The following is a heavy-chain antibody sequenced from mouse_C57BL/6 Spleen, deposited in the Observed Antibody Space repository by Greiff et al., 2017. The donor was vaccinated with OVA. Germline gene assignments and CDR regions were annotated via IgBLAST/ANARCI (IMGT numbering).Heavy chain of an antibody. Sequence: QVQLQQPGTELVKPGASVKLSCKASGYTFTSYWMHWVKQRPGQGLEWIGNINPSNGGTNYNEKFKSKATLTVDKSSSTAYMQLSSLTSEDSAVYDGAREEGSGTRVFDYWGQGTTLTVSS. J-gene: IGHJ2*01. CDR1: GYTFTSYW. V-gene: IGHV1-53*01. CDR3: AREEGSGTRVFDY. CDR2: INPSNGGT. D-gene: IGHD4-1*01.